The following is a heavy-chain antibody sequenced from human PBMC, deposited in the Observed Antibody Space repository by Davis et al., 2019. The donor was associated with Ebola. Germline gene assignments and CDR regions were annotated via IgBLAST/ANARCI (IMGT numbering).Heavy chain of an antibody. CDR3: ARDHSGSYRGDNWFDP. J-gene: IGHJ5*02. D-gene: IGHD1-26*01. CDR1: GGSISSSNW. V-gene: IGHV4-61*01. CDR2: IYYSGST. Sequence: SETLSLTCAVSGGSISSSNWWSWIRQPPGKGLEWIGYIYYSGSTNYNPSLKSRVTISVDTSKNQFSLKLSSVTAADTAVYYCARDHSGSYRGDNWFDPWGQGTLVTVSS.